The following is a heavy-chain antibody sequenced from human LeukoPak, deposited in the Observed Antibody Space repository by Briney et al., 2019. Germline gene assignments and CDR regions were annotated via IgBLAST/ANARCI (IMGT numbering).Heavy chain of an antibody. CDR1: GFTSSSYS. CDR2: ISSSSSYI. V-gene: IGHV3-21*01. Sequence: GGSLRLSCAASGFTSSSYSMNWVRQAPGKGLEWVSSISSSSSYIYYADSVKGRFTISRDNAKNSLYLQMNSLRAEDTAVYYCASDGCSGGSCKDGYWGQGTLVTVSS. CDR3: ASDGCSGGSCKDGY. D-gene: IGHD2-15*01. J-gene: IGHJ4*02.